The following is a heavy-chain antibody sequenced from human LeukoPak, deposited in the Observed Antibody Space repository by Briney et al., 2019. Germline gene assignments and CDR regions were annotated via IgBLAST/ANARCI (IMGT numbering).Heavy chain of an antibody. CDR1: GGSISSGSYY. CDR2: IYTSGST. V-gene: IGHV4-61*02. CDR3: ARVRGSSGSYEYYHYMDV. J-gene: IGHJ6*03. D-gene: IGHD1-26*01. Sequence: SETLSFTCTVSGGSISSGSYYWSWIRQPAGKGLEWIGRIYTSGSTNYNPSLKSRVTISVDTSKNQFSLKLSSVTAADTAVYYCARVRGSSGSYEYYHYMDVWGKGTTVTISS.